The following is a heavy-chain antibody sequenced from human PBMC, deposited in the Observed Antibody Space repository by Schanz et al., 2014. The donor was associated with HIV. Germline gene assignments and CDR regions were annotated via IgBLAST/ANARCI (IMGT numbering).Heavy chain of an antibody. CDR2: ISFDGNNK. V-gene: IGHV3-30*18. CDR3: ANDPELTTITGYFDS. CDR1: GFTFSNYD. D-gene: IGHD4-4*01. J-gene: IGHJ4*02. Sequence: QVQLVESGGGVVQPGRSLRLSCAASGFTFSNYDMHWVRQAPGKGLEWVAVISFDGNNKYYADSVKGRFTISRDNSKNTLYLQMNRLRAEDTALYFCANDPELTTITGYFDSWGQGTLVTVSS.